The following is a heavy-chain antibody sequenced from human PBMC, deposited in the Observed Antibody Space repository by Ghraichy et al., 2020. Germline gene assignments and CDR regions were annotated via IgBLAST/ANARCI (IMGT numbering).Heavy chain of an antibody. CDR1: GDSVSSNSAA. Sequence: SETLSLTCAISGDSVSSNSAAWNWIRQSPSRGLEWLGRTYYRSKWYNDYAVSVKSRITINPDTSKNQFSLQLNSVTPEDTAVYYCARFPTQLRFLGHYGMDVWGQGTTVTVSS. CDR3: ARFPTQLRFLGHYGMDV. V-gene: IGHV6-1*01. CDR2: TYYRSKWYN. D-gene: IGHD3-3*01. J-gene: IGHJ6*02.